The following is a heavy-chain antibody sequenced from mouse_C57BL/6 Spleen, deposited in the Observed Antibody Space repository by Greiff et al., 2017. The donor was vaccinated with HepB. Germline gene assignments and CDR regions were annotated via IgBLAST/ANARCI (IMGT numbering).Heavy chain of an antibody. Sequence: VQLQQSGPVLVKPGASVKMSCKASGYTFTDYYMNWVKQSHGKSLEWIGVINPYNGGTSYNQKFKGKATLTVDKSSSTAYMELNSLTSEDSAVYYCARGKDYFDYWGQGTTLTVSS. CDR3: ARGKDYFDY. CDR2: INPYNGGT. J-gene: IGHJ2*01. CDR1: GYTFTDYY. V-gene: IGHV1-19*01.